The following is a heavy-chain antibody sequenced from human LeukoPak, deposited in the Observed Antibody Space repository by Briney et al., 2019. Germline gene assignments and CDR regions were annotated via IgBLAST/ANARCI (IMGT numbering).Heavy chain of an antibody. Sequence: ESGPTLVNPTQTLTLTCTFSGFSLSTSGMCVSWIRQPPGKALEWLARIDWDDDKYYSTSLKTRLTISKDTSKNQVVLTMTNMDPVDTATYYCARIRSYSSSCLDAFDIWGQGTMVTVSS. J-gene: IGHJ3*02. V-gene: IGHV2-70*11. CDR3: ARIRSYSSSCLDAFDI. D-gene: IGHD6-13*01. CDR1: GFSLSTSGMC. CDR2: IDWDDDK.